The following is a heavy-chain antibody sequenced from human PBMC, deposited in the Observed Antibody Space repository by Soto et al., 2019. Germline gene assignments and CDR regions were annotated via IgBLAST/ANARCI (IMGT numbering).Heavy chain of an antibody. CDR2: ISYDGSNK. CDR3: AKVVVARTNWYYFDC. Sequence: QVQLVDSGGGVVQPGRSLRLSCAASGFTFRSYGMYWVRQAPGKGLEWVAVISYDGSNKYYADSVKGRFTISRDSSKNTLYLQMNSLRAEDTAVYYCAKVVVARTNWYYFDCWGQGTLVTVSS. V-gene: IGHV3-30*18. CDR1: GFTFRSYG. J-gene: IGHJ4*02. D-gene: IGHD2-2*01.